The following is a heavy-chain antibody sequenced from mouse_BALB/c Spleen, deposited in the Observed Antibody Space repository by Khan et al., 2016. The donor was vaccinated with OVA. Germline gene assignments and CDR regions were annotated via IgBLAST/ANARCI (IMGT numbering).Heavy chain of an antibody. CDR3: ARATYRYAFVY. V-gene: IGHV3-8*02. CDR1: GDSITSGY. Sequence: EVQLQESGPSLVKPSQTLSLTCSVTGDSITSGYWNWIRKFPGNRLEYMGYIIYTGYTYYNPSLKSRISITRHTSKNQYYLQLNSVTDEDTATYXCARATYRYAFVYWGQGTLVTVSA. J-gene: IGHJ3*01. D-gene: IGHD2-14*01. CDR2: IIYTGYT.